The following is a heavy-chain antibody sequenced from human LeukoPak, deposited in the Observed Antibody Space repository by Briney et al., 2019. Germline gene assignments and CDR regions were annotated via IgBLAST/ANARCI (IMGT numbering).Heavy chain of an antibody. V-gene: IGHV3-23*05. D-gene: IGHD2-21*02. Sequence: SGGTLRLSCAASGSTFSNFGMSWVRQAPGKGLEWVSTIYNRGRTTYYTDSVKGRFTISRDNSKSTLFLQMNSLRAEDTAVYYCAHRSGLLSYYFDYWGPGTLVTVSS. J-gene: IGHJ4*02. CDR1: GSTFSNFG. CDR3: AHRSGLLSYYFDY. CDR2: IYNRGRTT.